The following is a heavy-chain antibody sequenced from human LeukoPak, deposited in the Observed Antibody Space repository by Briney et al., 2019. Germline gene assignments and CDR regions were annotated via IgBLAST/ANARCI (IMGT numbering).Heavy chain of an antibody. J-gene: IGHJ4*02. CDR3: VVSPNQDFYDY. CDR2: IPGSGST. Sequence: SETLPLTCSVSGVSMNSHYLNWIRQPPGKGLEWIGFIPGSGSTNYNPSLMSRVTMSLETSKRQFSLKLRSVTAADTAVYYCVVSPNQDFYDYWGQGTLVTVSS. V-gene: IGHV4-4*09. CDR1: GVSMNSHY.